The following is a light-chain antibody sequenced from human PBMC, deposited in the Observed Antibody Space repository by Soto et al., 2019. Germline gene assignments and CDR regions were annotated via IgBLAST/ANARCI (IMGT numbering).Light chain of an antibody. CDR1: QSIRTD. Sequence: EIVMTQSPVTLSVYTGERATLSCRASQSIRTDLAWYQQKSGQGPRLLIYGASTRATGIPARFSGSGSGTEFTLTISSLQSEDFAVYYCQQYNNWPPSITFGQGTRLEIK. V-gene: IGKV3-15*01. J-gene: IGKJ5*01. CDR3: QQYNNWPPSIT. CDR2: GAS.